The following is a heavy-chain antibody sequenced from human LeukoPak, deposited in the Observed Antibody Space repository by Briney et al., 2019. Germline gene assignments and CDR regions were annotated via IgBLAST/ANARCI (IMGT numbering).Heavy chain of an antibody. V-gene: IGHV3-11*01. CDR1: GFTFSDYY. J-gene: IGHJ6*02. CDR3: ARDTYSQITLLWFGSFMDV. CDR2: ISSSGSTI. Sequence: PGGSLRLSCAASGFTFSDYYMSWIRQAPGKGLEWVSYISSSGSTIYYADSVEGRFTISRDNAKNSLYLQMNSLRAEDTAVYYCARDTYSQITLLWFGSFMDVWGQGTTVTVSS. D-gene: IGHD3-10*01.